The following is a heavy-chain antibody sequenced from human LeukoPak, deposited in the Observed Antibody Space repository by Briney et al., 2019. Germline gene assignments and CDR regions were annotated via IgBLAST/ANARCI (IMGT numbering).Heavy chain of an antibody. V-gene: IGHV4-59*01. Sequence: PSETLSLTCTVSGGSISSYYWSWIRQPPGEGLEWIGYIYYSGSTNHNPSLKSRVTISVDTSKDQFSLKLSSVTAADTAVYYCARAYYETLFDYWGQGTLVTVSS. CDR1: GGSISSYY. CDR3: ARAYYETLFDY. J-gene: IGHJ4*02. D-gene: IGHD3-22*01. CDR2: IYYSGST.